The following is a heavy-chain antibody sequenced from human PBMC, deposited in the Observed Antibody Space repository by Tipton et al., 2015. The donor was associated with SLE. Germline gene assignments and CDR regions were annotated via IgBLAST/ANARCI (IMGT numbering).Heavy chain of an antibody. CDR3: ARLGGGYSVDS. V-gene: IGHV4-59*08. D-gene: IGHD5-12*01. CDR2: IYYSGIT. CDR1: GGSIISYY. J-gene: IGHJ4*02. Sequence: TLSLTCTVSGGSIISYYWTWIRQPPGKGLEWIGYIYYSGITNYNPSLRSRVTISIDTSKNQLSLELSSVTAGDTAVYYCARLGGGYSVDSWGQGTLVTVSS.